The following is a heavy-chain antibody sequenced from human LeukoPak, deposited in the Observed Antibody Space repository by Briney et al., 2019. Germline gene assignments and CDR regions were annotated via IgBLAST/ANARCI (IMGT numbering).Heavy chain of an antibody. CDR3: AHIAATIGIDY. J-gene: IGHJ4*02. CDR1: GYSISSGYY. Sequence: SETLSLTCTVSGYSISSGYYWGWIRQPPGKGLEWIGSIYHSGSTYYNPSLKSRVTISVDTSKNQFSLKLSSVTAADTAVYYCAHIAATIGIDYWGQGTLVTVSS. V-gene: IGHV4-38-2*02. D-gene: IGHD5-12*01. CDR2: IYHSGST.